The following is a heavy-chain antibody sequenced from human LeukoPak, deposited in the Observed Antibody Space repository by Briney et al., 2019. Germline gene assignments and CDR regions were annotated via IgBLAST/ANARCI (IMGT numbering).Heavy chain of an antibody. Sequence: SETLSLTCTVSGGSLSSGGYYWSWIRQHPGKGLEWIVYIDYSGRTYYNPSLKSRATISVDTSKNQYSLKLSSVIAADTAVYYCAGDSVHYYYTMDVWGQGTTVTVSS. CDR1: GGSLSSGGYY. J-gene: IGHJ6*02. V-gene: IGHV4-31*03. D-gene: IGHD3-10*01. CDR3: AGDSVHYYYTMDV. CDR2: IDYSGRT.